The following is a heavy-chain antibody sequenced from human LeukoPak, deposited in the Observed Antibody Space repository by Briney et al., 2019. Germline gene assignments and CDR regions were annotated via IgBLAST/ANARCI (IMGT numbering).Heavy chain of an antibody. CDR1: GFTFSSYG. J-gene: IGHJ4*02. Sequence: PGGSLRLSCAASGFTFSSYGMHWVRQAPGKGLEWVANIKQDGSEKYYVDSVKGRFTISKDNAKNSLNLQMNSLRAEDTGVYYCARNNYDIRGQGTLVTVSS. D-gene: IGHD3-9*01. CDR2: IKQDGSEK. CDR3: ARNNYDI. V-gene: IGHV3-7*01.